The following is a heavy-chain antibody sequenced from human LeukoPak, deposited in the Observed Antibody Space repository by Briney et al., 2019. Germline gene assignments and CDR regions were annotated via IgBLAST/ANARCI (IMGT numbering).Heavy chain of an antibody. D-gene: IGHD3-22*01. CDR2: INHSGST. J-gene: IGHJ3*02. CDR3: AREVYYDSSGYYSRDAFDI. CDR1: GGSSSGYY. Sequence: SETLSLTCAVDGGSSSGYYWSWIRQPPAQGKAWIGEINHSGSTNSNPSLKSRVTISVDTSKNQFSLKLSSVTAADTAVYYCAREVYYDSSGYYSRDAFDIWGQGTMVTVSS. V-gene: IGHV4-34*01.